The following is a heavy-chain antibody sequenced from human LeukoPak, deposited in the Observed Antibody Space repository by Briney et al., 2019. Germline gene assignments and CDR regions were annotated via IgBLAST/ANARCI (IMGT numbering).Heavy chain of an antibody. D-gene: IGHD5-18*01. Sequence: GRSLRLSCAASGFTFSSYAMHWVRQAPGKGLEWVAVISYDGSNKYYADSVKSRFTISRDNSKNTLYLQMNSLRAEDTAVYYCARGGYHAYYLDYWGQGSLVTVSS. CDR1: GFTFSSYA. J-gene: IGHJ4*02. V-gene: IGHV3-30-3*01. CDR3: ARGGYHAYYLDY. CDR2: ISYDGSNK.